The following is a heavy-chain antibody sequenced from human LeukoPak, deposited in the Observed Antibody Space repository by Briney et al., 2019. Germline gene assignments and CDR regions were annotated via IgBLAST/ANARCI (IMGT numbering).Heavy chain of an antibody. CDR3: ARDGVTVSDNWFDP. V-gene: IGHV3-23*01. D-gene: IGHD4-17*01. J-gene: IGHJ5*02. CDR2: ISGSGGRT. CDR1: GFTFSSYA. Sequence: GGSLRLSCAASGFTFSSYAMSWVRQAPGKGLEWVSAISGSGGRTYYADSVKGRFTISRDNSKNTLYLQMNSLRAEDTAVYYCARDGVTVSDNWFDPWGQGTLVTVSS.